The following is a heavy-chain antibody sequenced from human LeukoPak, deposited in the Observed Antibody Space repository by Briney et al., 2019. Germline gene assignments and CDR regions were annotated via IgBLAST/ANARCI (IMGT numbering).Heavy chain of an antibody. CDR3: AREGSYDPWEYYYYYVNV. J-gene: IGHJ6*03. D-gene: IGHD5-18*01. Sequence: GGSLRLSCVASGFTFSSRDWMTWVRQAPGKGLEWVANIKQDGSEKNYVDSVKGRFTISRDNAKNSVDLQMNSLRVEDTAVYYCAREGSYDPWEYYYYYVNVWGKGTTVIVSS. V-gene: IGHV3-7*01. CDR1: GFTFSSRDW. CDR2: IKQDGSEK.